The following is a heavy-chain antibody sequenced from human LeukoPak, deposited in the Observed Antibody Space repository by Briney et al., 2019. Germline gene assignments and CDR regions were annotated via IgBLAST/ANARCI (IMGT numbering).Heavy chain of an antibody. CDR3: AKDLFIAAAGTVYGMDV. J-gene: IGHJ6*02. CDR2: ISGSGRTT. D-gene: IGHD6-13*01. V-gene: IGHV3-48*03. CDR1: GLTFSNFK. Sequence: GGSLRLSCAVSGLTFSNFKMNWVRQAPGKGLEWVSYISGSGRTTFYADSVKGRFTISRDNAKNSLYLQMNSLRAEDTALYYCAKDLFIAAAGTVYGMDVWGQGTTVTVSS.